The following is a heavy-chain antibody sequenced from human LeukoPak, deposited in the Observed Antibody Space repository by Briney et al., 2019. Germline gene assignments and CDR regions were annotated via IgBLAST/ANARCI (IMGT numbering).Heavy chain of an antibody. CDR3: AKDLRWDHPGLDP. V-gene: IGHV1-46*01. Sequence: ASVKVSCKASGYSFTSYYIHWVRQAPGQGLESMGIINPGGGSTSYAQKFQDRVTMTRDTSTSTVYVELNSLRSEDTAVYYCAKDLRWDHPGLDPWGQGTLVIVSS. J-gene: IGHJ5*02. CDR1: GYSFTSYY. CDR2: INPGGGST. D-gene: IGHD4-23*01.